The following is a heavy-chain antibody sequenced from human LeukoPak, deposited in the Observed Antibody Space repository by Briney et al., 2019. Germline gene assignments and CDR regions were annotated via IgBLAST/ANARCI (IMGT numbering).Heavy chain of an antibody. D-gene: IGHD3-3*01. CDR1: GSTFAIYW. Sequence: GESLKISCQGSGSTFAIYWIGWVRQLPGKGLEWMGIIYPGDSDTKYSPSFQGQVTMSVDKSINTAYLQWDSLKASDTAMYYCARLSTRLLDHWGQGTRVTVSS. J-gene: IGHJ4*02. CDR3: ARLSTRLLDH. V-gene: IGHV5-51*01. CDR2: IYPGDSDT.